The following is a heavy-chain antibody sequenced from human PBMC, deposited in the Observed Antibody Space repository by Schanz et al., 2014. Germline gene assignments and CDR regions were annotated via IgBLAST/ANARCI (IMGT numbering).Heavy chain of an antibody. V-gene: IGHV3-66*01. CDR2: IYSGIGA. J-gene: IGHJ4*02. CDR1: GFTFSSYA. D-gene: IGHD1-1*01. CDR3: ARAHGNNWYGKGLDY. Sequence: DVQLLESGGGLVQPGGSLRLSCAASGFTFSSYAMSWVRQAPGKGLEWVSVIYSGIGAYYADSVKDRFTVSRDNSKNTVYLQMNRLRADDTAVYFCARAHGNNWYGKGLDYWGQGTQVTVSS.